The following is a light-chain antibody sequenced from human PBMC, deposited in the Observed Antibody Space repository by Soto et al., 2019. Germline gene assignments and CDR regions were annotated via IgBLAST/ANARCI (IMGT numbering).Light chain of an antibody. CDR1: NSDVGGYDY. J-gene: IGLJ3*02. V-gene: IGLV2-14*03. CDR2: EVS. CDR3: SSYSTSSLGV. Sequence: QSVLTQPASVSGSPGQSITISCTGTNSDVGGYDYVSWYQQHPGKAPKFMIYEVSNRPSGVSNRFSGSKSGNTASLTISGLQAEDEAHYYCSSYSTSSLGVFGGGTKLTVL.